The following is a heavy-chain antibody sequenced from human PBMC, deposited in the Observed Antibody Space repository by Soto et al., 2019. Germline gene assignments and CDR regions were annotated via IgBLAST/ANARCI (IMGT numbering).Heavy chain of an antibody. D-gene: IGHD3-10*01. CDR2: IYYSGST. Sequence: NPSETLSLPCTVSGGSLSSSYWSWIRQPYGKRLEWIGYIYYSGSTSSTPSLKSRVTISVDTSKNPFSLKLSSVTAADTAVYYCARGVWFGELPHFCYWGQGTLVTVSS. CDR3: ARGVWFGELPHFCY. J-gene: IGHJ4*02. V-gene: IGHV4-59*01. CDR1: GGSLSSSY.